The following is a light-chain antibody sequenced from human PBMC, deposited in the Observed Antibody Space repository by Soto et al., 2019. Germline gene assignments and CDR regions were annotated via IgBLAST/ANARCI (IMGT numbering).Light chain of an antibody. CDR2: KAS. Sequence: DIQMTQSPSTLSASVGDRFTITCRASQTIDSWLAWYQQRPGKPPNLLIYKASTLASGVPSRFSGSGSGTEFTLTISSLQPDDFATYYCQQYNSYWTFGQGTKVDIK. V-gene: IGKV1-5*03. J-gene: IGKJ1*01. CDR3: QQYNSYWT. CDR1: QTIDSW.